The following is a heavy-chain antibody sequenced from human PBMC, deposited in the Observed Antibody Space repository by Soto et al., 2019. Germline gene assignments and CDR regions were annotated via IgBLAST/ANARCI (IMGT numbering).Heavy chain of an antibody. CDR3: ARGYGRNFDY. D-gene: IGHD5-18*01. CDR1: GDSISSSNW. CDR2: INHSGST. V-gene: IGHV4-4*02. Sequence: SETLSLTCAVSGDSISSSNWWSWVRQPPGKGLEWIGEINHSGSTNYNPSLKSRVTISVDTSKNQFSLRLSSVTAADTAVYYCARGYGRNFDYWGQGTLVTVSS. J-gene: IGHJ4*02.